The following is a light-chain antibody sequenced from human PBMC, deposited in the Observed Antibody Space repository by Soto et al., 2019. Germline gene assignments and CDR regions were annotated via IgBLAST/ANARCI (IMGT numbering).Light chain of an antibody. Sequence: DIQMTQSPSSLSASVGDRVTITCRASQTITSDLNWYQQRPGKAPKLLIYAASNLDTGVSSTFSGNGSGTDFTFTITSLQPEHIATYFCQQYDDLPYTFGQGTKVDIK. CDR3: QQYDDLPYT. V-gene: IGKV1-33*01. J-gene: IGKJ2*01. CDR2: AAS. CDR1: QTITSD.